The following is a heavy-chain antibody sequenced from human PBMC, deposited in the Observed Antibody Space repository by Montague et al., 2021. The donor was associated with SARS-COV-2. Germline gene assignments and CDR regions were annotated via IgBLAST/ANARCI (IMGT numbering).Heavy chain of an antibody. CDR1: GFTFSSYA. J-gene: IGHJ4*02. CDR2: IYSGGSST. V-gene: IGHV3-23*03. CDR3: AKQARITMIVGVYPDGIDY. D-gene: IGHD3-22*01. Sequence: SLRLSCAASGFTFSSYAMSWVRQAPGKGLEWVSVIYSGGSSTYYADSVKGRFTISRDNSKNTLYLQMNSLRAGDTAVYYCAKQARITMIVGVYPDGIDYWGQGTLVTVSS.